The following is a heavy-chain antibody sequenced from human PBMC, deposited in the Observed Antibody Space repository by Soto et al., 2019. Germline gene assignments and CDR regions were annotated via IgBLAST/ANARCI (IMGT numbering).Heavy chain of an antibody. CDR2: INSDGSST. CDR3: ARDIVGASFFDY. D-gene: IGHD1-26*01. J-gene: IGHJ4*02. V-gene: IGHV3-74*01. CDR1: GFTFSSYW. Sequence: LRLSWAASGFTFSSYWMHWVRQAPGKGLVWVSRINSDGSSTSYADSVKGRFTISRDNAKNTLYLQMNSLRAEDTAVYYCARDIVGASFFDYWGQGTLVTVSS.